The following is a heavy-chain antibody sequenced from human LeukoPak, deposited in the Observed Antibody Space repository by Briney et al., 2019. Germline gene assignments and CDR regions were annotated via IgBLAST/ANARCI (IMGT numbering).Heavy chain of an antibody. CDR3: ARLLSGYYYYMDV. CDR1: GFTFSSYE. Sequence: GGSLRLSCAASGFTFSSYEMNWVRQAPGKGLEWVSYISSSGSTIYYADSVKGRFTISRDNAKNSLYLQMNSLRAEDTAVYYCARLLSGYYYYMDVWGKGTTVTVSS. CDR2: ISSSGSTI. V-gene: IGHV3-48*03. D-gene: IGHD3-10*01. J-gene: IGHJ6*03.